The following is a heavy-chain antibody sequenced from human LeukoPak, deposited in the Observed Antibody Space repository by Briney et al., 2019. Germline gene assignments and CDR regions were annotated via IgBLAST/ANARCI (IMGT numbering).Heavy chain of an antibody. V-gene: IGHV3-30*18. Sequence: PGGSLRLSCAASGFTFSSYGMHWVRQAPGKGLEWVAVISYDGSNKYYADSVKGRFTISRDNSKNTLYLQMNSLRAEDTAVYYCAKLAYCGGDCPTYDYWGQGTLVTVSS. CDR2: ISYDGSNK. J-gene: IGHJ4*02. D-gene: IGHD2-21*02. CDR1: GFTFSSYG. CDR3: AKLAYCGGDCPTYDY.